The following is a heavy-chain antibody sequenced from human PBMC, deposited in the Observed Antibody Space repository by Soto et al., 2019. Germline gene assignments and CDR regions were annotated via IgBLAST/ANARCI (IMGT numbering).Heavy chain of an antibody. J-gene: IGHJ2*01. CDR1: GFNFRKFA. D-gene: IGHD4-17*01. CDR3: AKDQDNTDYYWIFDL. CDR2: MSERSGPP. Sequence: ELQLVESGGGLVQPGGSLRLSCAASGFNFRKFAMSWVRQAPGKGLEWVSGMSERSGPPLYADSVKGRFTISRDNSKSTLYLEMNYLRPEDTAVYYCAKDQDNTDYYWIFDLWGRGTPVTVSS. V-gene: IGHV3-23*04.